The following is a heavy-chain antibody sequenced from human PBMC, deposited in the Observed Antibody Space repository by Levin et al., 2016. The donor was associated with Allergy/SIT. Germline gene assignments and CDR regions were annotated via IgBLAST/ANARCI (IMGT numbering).Heavy chain of an antibody. J-gene: IGHJ4*02. CDR3: ARVGYCSGGSCYGFDY. Sequence: GGSLRLSCAASGFTFSSYWMHWVRQAPGKGLVWVSRINSDGSSTSYADSVKGRFTISRDNAKNTLYLQMNSLRAEDTAVYYCARVGYCSGGSCYGFDYWGQGTLVTVSS. CDR2: INSDGSST. V-gene: IGHV3-74*01. D-gene: IGHD2-15*01. CDR1: GFTFSSYW.